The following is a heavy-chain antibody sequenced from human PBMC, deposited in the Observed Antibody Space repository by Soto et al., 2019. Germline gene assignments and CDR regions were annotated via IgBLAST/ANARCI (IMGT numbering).Heavy chain of an antibody. CDR3: ARDRADGYTAWFEY. CDR1: GFTFSSYG. CDR2: IWYDGSNK. V-gene: IGHV3-33*01. D-gene: IGHD5-12*01. Sequence: QVQLVESGGGVVQPGRSLRLSCAASGFTFSSYGMHWVRQAPGKGLEWVAVIWYDGSNKYYAESVKGRFTISRDNSKNTLYLQMNSLRAEDTAVYYCARDRADGYTAWFEYWGQGTLVTVSS. J-gene: IGHJ4*02.